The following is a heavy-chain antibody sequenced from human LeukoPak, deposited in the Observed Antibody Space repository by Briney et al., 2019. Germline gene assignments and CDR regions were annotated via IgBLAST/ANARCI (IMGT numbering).Heavy chain of an antibody. V-gene: IGHV3-66*01. CDR1: GFTVSNNY. D-gene: IGHD1-26*01. J-gene: IGHJ4*02. CDR2: IYRGGNI. Sequence: AGGSLRLSCAASGFTVSNNYMRWVRQAPGKGLEWVSSIYRGGNIYYADSVKGRFTLSRDDSKNTLYLQMHSLRVEDTAVYYCARGGSNAGYWGQGTLVTVSS. CDR3: ARGGSNAGY.